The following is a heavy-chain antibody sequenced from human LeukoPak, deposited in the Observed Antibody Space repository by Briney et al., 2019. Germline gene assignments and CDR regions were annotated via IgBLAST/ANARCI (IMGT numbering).Heavy chain of an antibody. J-gene: IGHJ4*02. CDR2: ISNTGGST. CDR3: ARDSPEGDGY. V-gene: IGHV3-23*01. Sequence: GGSLRLSCAASGFSFNTYAMSWVRQAPGKGLEWVSAISNTGGSTYYADSVKGRFTISRDKSKNTLYLQMNSLRAEDTAVYYCARDSPEGDGYWGQGTLVTVSS. CDR1: GFSFNTYA. D-gene: IGHD2-21*01.